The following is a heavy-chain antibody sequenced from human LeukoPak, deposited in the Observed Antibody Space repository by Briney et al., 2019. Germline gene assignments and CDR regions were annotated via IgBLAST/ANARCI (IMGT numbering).Heavy chain of an antibody. CDR1: GFAFSPYW. CDR2: INQDGSVK. J-gene: IGHJ4*02. V-gene: IGHV3-7*01. CDR3: TRDFVF. Sequence: EGSLRLSRAASGFAFSPYWMDWVRQAPGKGLEWVGNINQDGSVKHYVDSVRGRFTISRDNARNSVYLQMSALRVEDTAVYYCTRDFVFWGQGSLVTASS. D-gene: IGHD3-3*01.